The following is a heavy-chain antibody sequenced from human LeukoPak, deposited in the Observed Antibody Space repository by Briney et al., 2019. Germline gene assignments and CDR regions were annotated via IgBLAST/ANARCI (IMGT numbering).Heavy chain of an antibody. CDR3: AKNRAVAGTEKDY. CDR1: GFTFSSYW. J-gene: IGHJ4*02. Sequence: GGSLRLSCAASGFTFSSYWMSWVRQAPGKGLEWVSAISGSGGSTYYADSVKGRFTISRDNSKNTLYLQMNSLRAEDTAVYYCAKNRAVAGTEKDYWGQGTLVTVSS. CDR2: ISGSGGST. V-gene: IGHV3-23*01. D-gene: IGHD6-19*01.